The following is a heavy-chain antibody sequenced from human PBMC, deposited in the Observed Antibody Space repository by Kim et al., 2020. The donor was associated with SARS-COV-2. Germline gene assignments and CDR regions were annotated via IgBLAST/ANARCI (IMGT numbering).Heavy chain of an antibody. V-gene: IGHV3-30*04. CDR2: ISYDGSNK. CDR1: GFTFSSYA. D-gene: IGHD6-19*01. J-gene: IGHJ4*02. CDR3: ARGSLAVAGG. Sequence: GGSLRLSCAASGFTFSSYAMHWVRQAPGKGLEWVAVISYDGSNKYYADSVKGRFTISRDNSKNTLYLQMNSLRAEDTAVYYCARGSLAVAGGWGQGTLVTVSS.